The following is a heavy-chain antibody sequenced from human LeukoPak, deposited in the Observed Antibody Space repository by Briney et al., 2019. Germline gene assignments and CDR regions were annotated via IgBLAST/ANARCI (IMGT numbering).Heavy chain of an antibody. V-gene: IGHV3-7*01. J-gene: IGHJ5*02. D-gene: IGHD6-13*01. CDR1: GFTFSSYW. Sequence: GGSLRLSCAASGFTFSSYWMSWVRQAPGKGLEWVANIKQDGSEKYYVDSVKGRFTISRDNAKNSLYLQMNSLRAEDTAVYYCARENGSSWYQDNWFDPWGQGTLVTVSS. CDR2: IKQDGSEK. CDR3: ARENGSSWYQDNWFDP.